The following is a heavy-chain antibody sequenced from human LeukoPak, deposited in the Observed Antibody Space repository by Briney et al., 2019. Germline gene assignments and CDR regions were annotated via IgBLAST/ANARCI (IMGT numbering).Heavy chain of an antibody. D-gene: IGHD5-24*01. V-gene: IGHV3-48*02. J-gene: IGHJ4*02. CDR3: ARGRMATIRSLDY. CDR2: ISSSSGTI. Sequence: GGSLRLSCAASGLTFSSYSMNWVRQAPGKGLEWVSYISSSSGTIYYADSVRGRFTISRDNAKNSLYLQMNSLRDEDTAVYYCARGRMATIRSLDYWGQGTLVTVSS. CDR1: GLTFSSYS.